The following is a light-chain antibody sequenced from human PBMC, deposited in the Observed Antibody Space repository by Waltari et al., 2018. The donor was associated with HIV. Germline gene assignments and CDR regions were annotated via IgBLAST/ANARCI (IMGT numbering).Light chain of an antibody. V-gene: IGKV3-11*01. J-gene: IGKJ4*01. CDR3: QQRSNWPLT. Sequence: EIVLPQSPATLSLPPGERATLSCRASQSVSSYLDWYQQKPGQAPRLLIYDASNRATGIPARFSGSGSGTDFTLTISSLEPEDFAVYFCQQRSNWPLTFGGGTKVEIK. CDR1: QSVSSY. CDR2: DAS.